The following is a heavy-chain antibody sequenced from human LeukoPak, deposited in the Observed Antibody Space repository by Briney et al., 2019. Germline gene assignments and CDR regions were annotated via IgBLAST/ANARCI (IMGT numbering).Heavy chain of an antibody. D-gene: IGHD3-3*01. CDR2: INPNSGGT. J-gene: IGHJ4*02. CDR1: GYTFTGYY. CDR3: ARYYDFWSGHTDY. V-gene: IGHV1-2*02. Sequence: ASVKVSCKASGYTFTGYYMHWVRQAPGQGLEWMGWINPNSGGTNYAQKFQGRVTMTRDTSISTAYMELSRLRSDDTAVYYCARYYDFWSGHTDYWGQGTLVTASS.